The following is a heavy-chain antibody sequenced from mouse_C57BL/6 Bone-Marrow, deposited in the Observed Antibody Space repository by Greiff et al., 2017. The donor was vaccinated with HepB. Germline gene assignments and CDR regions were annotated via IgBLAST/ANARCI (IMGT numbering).Heavy chain of an antibody. CDR1: GYTFTSYW. D-gene: IGHD2-1*01. J-gene: IGHJ1*03. CDR2: IDPSDSYT. Sequence: QVQLQQPGAELVMPGASVKLSCKASGYTFTSYWMHWVKQRPGQGLEWIGEIDPSDSYTNYNQKFKGQSTLTVDKSSSTAYMQLSSLTSEDSAVYYCARAGGNYFYWYFDVWGTGTTVTVSS. V-gene: IGHV1-69*01. CDR3: ARAGGNYFYWYFDV.